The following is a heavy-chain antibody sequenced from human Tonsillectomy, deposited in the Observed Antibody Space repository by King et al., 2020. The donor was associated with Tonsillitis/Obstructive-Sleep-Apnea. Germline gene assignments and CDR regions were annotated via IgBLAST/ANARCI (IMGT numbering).Heavy chain of an antibody. V-gene: IGHV3-33*01. J-gene: IGHJ4*02. Sequence: QVQLVETGGGVVQPGRSLRLSCAASGFTFSTYGMHWVRQAPGKGLEWVAVIWYDVSNEYYADSVKGRFTISRDNSKNTLYLQLSSLRAEDTGVYYCARDPGGYDTVFFDFWGQGTLVTVSS. CDR1: GFTFSTYG. D-gene: IGHD5-12*01. CDR3: ARDPGGYDTVFFDF. CDR2: IWYDVSNE.